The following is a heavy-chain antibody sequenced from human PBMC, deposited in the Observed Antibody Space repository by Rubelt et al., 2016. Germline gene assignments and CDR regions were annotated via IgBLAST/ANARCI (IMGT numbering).Heavy chain of an antibody. CDR1: GFTFSSHA. D-gene: IGHD3-10*01. CDR2: ISGSGGST. Sequence: EVQLLESGGGLVQPGGSLRLSCAASGFTFSSHAMSWVRQAPGKGLEWVSAISGSGGSTYYADSVKGRLTISRDNSKNTLYLQMNILGAEDTAVYYGARQQLRGVIVSGYGMDVWGQGTTVTVSS. J-gene: IGHJ6*02. V-gene: IGHV3-23*01. CDR3: ARQQLRGVIVSGYGMDV.